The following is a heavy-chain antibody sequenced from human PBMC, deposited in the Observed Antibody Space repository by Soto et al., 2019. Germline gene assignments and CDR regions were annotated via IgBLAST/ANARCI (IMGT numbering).Heavy chain of an antibody. CDR3: AKDRISNWYYYYGMDV. D-gene: IGHD4-4*01. CDR1: GCTISSYA. V-gene: IGHV3-23*01. CDR2: ISGSGGST. J-gene: IGHJ6*02. Sequence: GGSLRLSCAASGCTISSYAMSWVRQAPGKGLEWVSAISGSGGSTYYADSVKGRFTISRDNSKNTLYLQMNSLRAEDTAVYYCAKDRISNWYYYYGMDVWGQGTTVTVSS.